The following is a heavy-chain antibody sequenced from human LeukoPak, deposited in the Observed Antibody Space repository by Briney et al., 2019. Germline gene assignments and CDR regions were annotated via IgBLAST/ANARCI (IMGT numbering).Heavy chain of an antibody. J-gene: IGHJ4*02. D-gene: IGHD2-2*03. CDR1: GFTFSSYA. CDR3: AKGGYCSSTSCYWYFDY. Sequence: GGSLRLSCAASGFTFSSYAMTWVRQAPGKGLEWVSGISDSGGSTCHADSVKGRFTISRDNSKSMLYLQMNSLRAEDTAVYYCAKGGYCSSTSCYWYFDYWGQGTPVTVSS. V-gene: IGHV3-23*01. CDR2: ISDSGGST.